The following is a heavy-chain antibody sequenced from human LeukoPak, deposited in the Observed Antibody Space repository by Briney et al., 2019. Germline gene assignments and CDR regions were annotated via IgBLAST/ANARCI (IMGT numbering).Heavy chain of an antibody. Sequence: GGPLRLSCAASGFTFSRYEMIWVRQAPGRGLEWVSYFYSSGSTIYYADSVTSRFTICKDHAKNSLYLQMSRIRAEDTAVYYCARVPELYCSGGSCYSMSGNYWGQGSLVTVSS. CDR2: FYSSGSTI. V-gene: IGHV3-48*03. CDR3: ARVPELYCSGGSCYSMSGNY. J-gene: IGHJ4*02. CDR1: GFTFSRYE. D-gene: IGHD2-15*01.